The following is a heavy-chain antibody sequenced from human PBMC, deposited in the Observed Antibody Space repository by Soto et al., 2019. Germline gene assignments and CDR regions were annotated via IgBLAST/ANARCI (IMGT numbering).Heavy chain of an antibody. CDR3: ARGRYDISTGYYTGRYFDY. V-gene: IGHV4-4*07. D-gene: IGHD3-9*01. Sequence: SXTLSLTCTVSFGSISSYYWSWIRQPAGKGLEWIGRIYTSVSTNYNPSLKSRVTMSVDTSKNQFSLKLISVTAADTAVYYCARGRYDISTGYYTGRYFDYWGQGTLVTV. CDR2: IYTSVST. J-gene: IGHJ4*02. CDR1: FGSISSYY.